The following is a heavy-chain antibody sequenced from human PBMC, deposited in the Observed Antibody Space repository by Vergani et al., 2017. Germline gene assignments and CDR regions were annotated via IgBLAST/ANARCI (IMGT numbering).Heavy chain of an antibody. V-gene: IGHV1-69*13. CDR2: IIPIFGTT. Sequence: QVQLVQSGAEVKKPGSSVKVSCKASGGTFSSNSISWVRQAPGQGLEWMGRIIPIFGTTSYAQKFQGRVTILADESTSTAYMELSSLRSEDTAVYYCARVGLRYCSSTSCIGNYFDYWGQGTLVTVSS. CDR3: ARVGLRYCSSTSCIGNYFDY. CDR1: GGTFSSNS. D-gene: IGHD2-2*01. J-gene: IGHJ4*02.